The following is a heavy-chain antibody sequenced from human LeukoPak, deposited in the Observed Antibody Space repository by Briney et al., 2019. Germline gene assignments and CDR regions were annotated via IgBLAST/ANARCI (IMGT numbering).Heavy chain of an antibody. J-gene: IGHJ5*02. CDR1: GGSISSYY. D-gene: IGHD2-15*01. Sequence: SETLSLTCTVSGGSISSYYWSWIRQPAGKGLEWIGRIYTSGSTNYNPSLKSRVTISVDKSKNQFSLKLSSVTAADTAVYYRARDANELRLGYNWFDPWGQGTLVTVSS. CDR2: IYTSGST. V-gene: IGHV4-4*07. CDR3: ARDANELRLGYNWFDP.